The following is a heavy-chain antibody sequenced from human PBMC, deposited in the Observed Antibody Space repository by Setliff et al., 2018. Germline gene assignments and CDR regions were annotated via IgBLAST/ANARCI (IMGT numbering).Heavy chain of an antibody. V-gene: IGHV3-7*01. CDR3: FGAGTCSY. J-gene: IGHJ4*02. CDR1: AFTFNKYA. Sequence: PGGSLRLSCAASAFTFNKYAVTWLRQAPGKGLEWVASINPGGSEKYYVDSVKGRFTISRDNAKNSLSLQMNSLRTEDTAVYYCFGAGTCSYWGQGTLVTVSS. D-gene: IGHD3-10*01. CDR2: INPGGSEK.